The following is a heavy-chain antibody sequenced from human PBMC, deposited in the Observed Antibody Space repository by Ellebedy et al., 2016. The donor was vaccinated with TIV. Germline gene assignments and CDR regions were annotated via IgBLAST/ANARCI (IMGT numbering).Heavy chain of an antibody. CDR3: AKVPIFGVVLYYFDY. J-gene: IGHJ4*02. D-gene: IGHD3-3*01. Sequence: GGSLRLSXAASGFTFSSYAMSWVRQAPGKGLEWVSAISGSGGSTYYADSVKGRFTISRDNSKNTLYLQMNSLRAEDTAVYYCAKVPIFGVVLYYFDYWGQGTLVTVSS. V-gene: IGHV3-23*01. CDR2: ISGSGGST. CDR1: GFTFSSYA.